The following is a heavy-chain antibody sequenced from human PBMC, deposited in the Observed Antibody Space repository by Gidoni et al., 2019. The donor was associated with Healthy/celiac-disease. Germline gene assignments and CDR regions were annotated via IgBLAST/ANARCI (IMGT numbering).Heavy chain of an antibody. D-gene: IGHD1-26*01. J-gene: IGHJ4*02. CDR3: ARHGVGAPFDY. V-gene: IGHV4-39*01. CDR2: IYYSGST. Sequence: QLQLQESGPGLVKPSETLSLTCTVSGGSISSSSYYWGWIRQPPGKGLEWIGSIYYSGSTYYNPSLKSRVTISVDTSKNQFSLKLSSVTAADTAVYYCARHGVGAPFDYWGQGTLVTVSS. CDR1: GGSISSSSYY.